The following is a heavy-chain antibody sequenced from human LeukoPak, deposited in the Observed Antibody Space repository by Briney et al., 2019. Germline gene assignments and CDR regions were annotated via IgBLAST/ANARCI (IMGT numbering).Heavy chain of an antibody. Sequence: ASVKVSCRASGYKLSNHGLNWVRQAPGQGLEWMGWISGYNGDSSYAQKFQGRTTMTVDTSSRTAYMELRSLRSDDTAVNYCARGDRKAVAGIYFDYWGQGTLVTVSS. CDR1: GYKLSNHG. V-gene: IGHV1-18*01. J-gene: IGHJ4*02. CDR2: ISGYNGDS. CDR3: ARGDRKAVAGIYFDY. D-gene: IGHD6-19*01.